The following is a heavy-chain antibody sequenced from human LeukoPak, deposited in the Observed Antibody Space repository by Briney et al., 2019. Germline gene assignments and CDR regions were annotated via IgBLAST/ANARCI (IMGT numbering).Heavy chain of an antibody. D-gene: IGHD3-16*02. J-gene: IGHJ4*02. Sequence: SETLSLTCAVYGGSFSGYYWSWIRQPPGKGLEWIGEINHSGSTNYNPSLKSRVTISVDTSKNQFSLKLSSVTAADTAVYYCARDKGHDYVWGSYRYTSHFDYWGQGTLVTVSS. CDR3: ARDKGHDYVWGSYRYTSHFDY. CDR2: INHSGST. V-gene: IGHV4-34*01. CDR1: GGSFSGYY.